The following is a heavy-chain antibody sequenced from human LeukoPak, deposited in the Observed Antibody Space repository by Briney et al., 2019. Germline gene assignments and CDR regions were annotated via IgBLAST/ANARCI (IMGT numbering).Heavy chain of an antibody. D-gene: IGHD6-13*01. J-gene: IGHJ6*03. V-gene: IGHV1-18*01. CDR2: ISAYNGNT. CDR3: ARVTSYSSSWSAVPSYYYMDV. CDR1: GYTFNSYG. Sequence: ASVKVSCKASGYTFNSYGISWVRQAPGQGLEWMGWISAYNGNTNYAQKLQGRVTMTTDTSTSTAYMELRSLRSDDTAVYYCARVTSYSSSWSAVPSYYYMDVWGKGTTVTVSS.